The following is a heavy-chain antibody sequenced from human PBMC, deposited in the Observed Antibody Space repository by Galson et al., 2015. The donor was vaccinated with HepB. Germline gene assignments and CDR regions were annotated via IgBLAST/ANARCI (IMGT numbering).Heavy chain of an antibody. CDR2: ISASGADT. CDR3: AKGRYASRSHFDS. V-gene: IGHV3-23*01. J-gene: IGHJ4*02. CDR1: GFTFSNYA. D-gene: IGHD3-16*01. Sequence: SLRLSCAASGFTFSNYAMSWVRQARGKGLEWVSTISASGADTKYAESVNGRFTIPRDNANNTLSLQMTSPRDEDTALYFCAKGRYASRSHFDSWGQGALVTVSS.